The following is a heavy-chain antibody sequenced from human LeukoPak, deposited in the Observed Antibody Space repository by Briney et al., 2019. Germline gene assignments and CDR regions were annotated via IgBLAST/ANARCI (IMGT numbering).Heavy chain of an antibody. CDR2: IYYSGST. J-gene: IGHJ4*02. CDR1: GGSISSSLNY. D-gene: IGHD3-22*01. V-gene: IGHV4-39*01. Sequence: SETLSLTCTVSGGSISSSLNYWGWIRQPPGKGLEWIGSIYYSGSTYYNPSLKSRVTISVDTSKNQFSLSLSSVTAADTAVYYCARHTFYYYDSSGYYERPFDYWGQGTLVTVSS. CDR3: ARHTFYYYDSSGYYERPFDY.